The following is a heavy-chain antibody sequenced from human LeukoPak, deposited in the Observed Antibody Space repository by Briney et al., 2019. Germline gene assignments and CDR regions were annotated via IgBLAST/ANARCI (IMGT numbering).Heavy chain of an antibody. V-gene: IGHV1-18*01. CDR3: ARGGRSSSWPGADAFDI. CDR2: ISAYNGNT. Sequence: ASVKVSCKASGYTFTSYGISWVRQAPGQGLEWMGWISAYNGNTNYAQKLQGRVTMTTDTSTSTAYMELRSLRSDDTAVYCCARGGRSSSWPGADAFDIWGQGTMVTVSS. J-gene: IGHJ3*02. CDR1: GYTFTSYG. D-gene: IGHD6-6*01.